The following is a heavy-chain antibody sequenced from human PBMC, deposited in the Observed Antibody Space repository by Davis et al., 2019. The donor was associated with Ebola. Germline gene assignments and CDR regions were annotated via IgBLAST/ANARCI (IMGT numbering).Heavy chain of an antibody. CDR1: GFTFDDYA. V-gene: IGHV3-9*01. CDR3: ATSQDYDFWSGYYR. CDR2: ISWNSGSI. D-gene: IGHD3-3*01. Sequence: PGGSLRLSCAASGFTFDDYAMHWVRQAPGKGLEWVSGISWNSGSIGYADSVKGRFTISRDNAKNSLYLQMNSLRAEDTALYYCATSQDYDFWSGYYRWGQGTLVTVSS. J-gene: IGHJ4*02.